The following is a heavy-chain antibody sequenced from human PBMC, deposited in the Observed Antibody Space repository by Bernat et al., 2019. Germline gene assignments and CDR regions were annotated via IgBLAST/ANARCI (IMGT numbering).Heavy chain of an antibody. CDR2: IYYSWGT. D-gene: IGHD3-10*01. V-gene: IGHV4-39*01. J-gene: IGHJ6*02. CDR1: GGSISSGSHY. CDR3: ARVFLSVTYYYHGMDV. Sequence: QLQLQESGPGLVKPSETLSLICTVSGGSISSGSHYWGWIRQPPGKGLEWIGSIYYSWGTNYSPSLKSRATVSVETSKNQFSLKLNSVTAADTAVYYCARVFLSVTYYYHGMDVWGQGTTVTVSS.